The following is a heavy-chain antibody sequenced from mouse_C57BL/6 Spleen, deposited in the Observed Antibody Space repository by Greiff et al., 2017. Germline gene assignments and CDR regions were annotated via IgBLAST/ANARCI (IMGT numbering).Heavy chain of an antibody. Sequence: VQLQQSGAELARPGASVKMSCKASGYTFTSYTMSWVKQRPGQGLEWIGSINPSSGYTKYNQKFKDKVTLTADKSSSTAYMQLSSLTSEDSAVYYCARQLTGLSYWGQGTLVTVSA. J-gene: IGHJ3*01. CDR3: ARQLTGLSY. CDR2: INPSSGYT. CDR1: GYTFTSYT. D-gene: IGHD4-1*01. V-gene: IGHV1-4*01.